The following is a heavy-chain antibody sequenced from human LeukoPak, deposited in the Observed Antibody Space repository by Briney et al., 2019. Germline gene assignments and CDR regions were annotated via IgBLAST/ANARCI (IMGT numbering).Heavy chain of an antibody. D-gene: IGHD3-22*01. Sequence: GESLKISCKGSGYSFTSYWIGWVRQMPGKGLEWMGIIYPGDSDTRYSPSFQGQVTISADKSISTAYLQWSSLKASDTAMYYCARLSLYDSSGYYPHYFDYWGQGTLVTVFS. V-gene: IGHV5-51*01. CDR2: IYPGDSDT. J-gene: IGHJ4*02. CDR1: GYSFTSYW. CDR3: ARLSLYDSSGYYPHYFDY.